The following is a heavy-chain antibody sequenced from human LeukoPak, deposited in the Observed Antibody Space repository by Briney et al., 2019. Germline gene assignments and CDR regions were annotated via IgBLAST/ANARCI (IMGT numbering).Heavy chain of an antibody. CDR1: RFTFSIHS. D-gene: IGHD5-12*01. Sequence: PGGSLRLSCAASRFTFSIHSMNWVRQAPGKGLEWVSSISSSSSYIYYADSVKGRFTISRDNAKNSLYLQMNSLRAEETAVYYCAQRGATILSSSGRNLDYWGQGTLVTVSS. CDR2: ISSSSSYI. CDR3: AQRGATILSSSGRNLDY. J-gene: IGHJ4*02. V-gene: IGHV3-21*01.